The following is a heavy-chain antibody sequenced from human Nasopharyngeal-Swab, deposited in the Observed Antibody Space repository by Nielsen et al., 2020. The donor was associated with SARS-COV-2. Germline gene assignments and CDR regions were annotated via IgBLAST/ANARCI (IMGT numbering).Heavy chain of an antibody. D-gene: IGHD6-19*01. V-gene: IGHV1-2*06. J-gene: IGHJ6*02. CDR3: ARDHGELAVAWSYGMDV. CDR2: INPNSGGT. Sequence: WVRQAPGQGLEGMGRINPNSGGTNYAQKFQGRVTMTRDTSISTAYMELSRLRSDDTAVYYCARDHGELAVAWSYGMDVWGQGTTVTVSS.